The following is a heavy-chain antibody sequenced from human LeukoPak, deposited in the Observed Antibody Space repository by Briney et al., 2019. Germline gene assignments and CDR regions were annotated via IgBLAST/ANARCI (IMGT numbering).Heavy chain of an antibody. CDR3: ARVLHRRNYDSSVYYGY. D-gene: IGHD3-22*01. Sequence: PGGSLRVSCAASGFTFSNYAMNWVRQAPGKGLEWVSYISSSDSTIYYAESVKGRFTISRDNAKNSLYLQMNSLRAEDTAVYYCARVLHRRNYDSSVYYGYWGQGTLVTVSS. V-gene: IGHV3-48*01. CDR2: ISSSDSTI. J-gene: IGHJ4*02. CDR1: GFTFSNYA.